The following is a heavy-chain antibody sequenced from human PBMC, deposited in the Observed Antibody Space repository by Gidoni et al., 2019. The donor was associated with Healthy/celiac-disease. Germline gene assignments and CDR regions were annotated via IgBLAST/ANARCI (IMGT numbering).Heavy chain of an antibody. CDR1: GFTFSTYA. V-gene: IGHV3-23*04. D-gene: IGHD4-17*01. CDR3: AKGGDYASPTFAYGMDV. Sequence: EVQLVESGGGLIQPGGSLRLSCAASGFTFSTYAMSWVRQAPGKGLEWVSCISSGSGRTYYADSVKGRFTISRDNSKNTLYLQMNILRAEDTALYYCAKGGDYASPTFAYGMDVWGQGTTVTVSS. J-gene: IGHJ6*02. CDR2: ISSGSGRT.